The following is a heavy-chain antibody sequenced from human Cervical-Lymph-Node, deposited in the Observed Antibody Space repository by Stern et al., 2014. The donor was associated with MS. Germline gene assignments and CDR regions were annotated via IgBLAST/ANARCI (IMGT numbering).Heavy chain of an antibody. D-gene: IGHD4-17*01. CDR2: LNPSSGAT. CDR1: GYIFTAYY. CDR3: ARSITVTPLDF. J-gene: IGHJ4*02. Sequence: DQLVESGAEVKKPGASVKVSCMASGYIFTAYYIHWVRQAPGTGLVWMGRLNPSSGATDLAQTFQGRVTMTRDTSITTAYMELTRLTSDDTAVYFCARSITVTPLDFWGQGTLVAVS. V-gene: IGHV1-2*06.